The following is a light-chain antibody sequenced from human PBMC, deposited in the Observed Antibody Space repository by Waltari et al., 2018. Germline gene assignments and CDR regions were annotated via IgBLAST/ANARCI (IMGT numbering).Light chain of an antibody. CDR1: ESITTNF. CDR2: GAS. Sequence: EIVLTQSPVPLALSPGEIATLSCRASESITTNFIAWYQQKPGQAPRLLIHGASIRATGISDFFSGSGSGTDFTLTISRLEPEDFAVYYCQHYGRSAITFGQGTRLDIK. V-gene: IGKV3-20*01. CDR3: QHYGRSAIT. J-gene: IGKJ5*01.